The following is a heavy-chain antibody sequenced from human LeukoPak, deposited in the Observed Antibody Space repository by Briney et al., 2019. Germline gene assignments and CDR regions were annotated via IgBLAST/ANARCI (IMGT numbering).Heavy chain of an antibody. CDR2: ISYSGST. D-gene: IGHD3-22*01. CDR3: ASTDYYDSSGYYYVVS. V-gene: IGHV4-59*08. J-gene: IGHJ3*01. CDR1: GGSISGYY. Sequence: SETLSLTCTVSGGSISGYYWSWIRQPPGKGLEWVGYISYSGSTNYNPSLKSRVTISVDTSKNQFSLKLSSVTAADTAVYYCASTDYYDSSGYYYVVSWGQGTMVTVSS.